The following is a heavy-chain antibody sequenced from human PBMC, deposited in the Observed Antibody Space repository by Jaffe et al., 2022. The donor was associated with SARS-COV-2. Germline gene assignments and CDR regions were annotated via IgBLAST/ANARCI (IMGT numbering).Heavy chain of an antibody. Sequence: QVQLQESGPGLVKPSQTLSLTCTVSGGSISSGDYYWSWIRQPPGKGLEWIGYIYYSGSTYYNPSLKSRVTISVDTSKNQFSLKLSSVTAADTAVYYCARDRNSFGYYYGMDVWGQGTTVTVSS. D-gene: IGHD3-3*01. J-gene: IGHJ6*02. V-gene: IGHV4-30-4*01. CDR2: IYYSGST. CDR3: ARDRNSFGYYYGMDV. CDR1: GGSISSGDYY.